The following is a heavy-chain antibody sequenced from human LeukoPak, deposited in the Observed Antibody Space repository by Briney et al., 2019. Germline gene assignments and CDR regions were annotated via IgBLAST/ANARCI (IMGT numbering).Heavy chain of an antibody. CDR1: GFTFTSYA. CDR3: ARVPLIVVVPGARGFDY. V-gene: IGHV3-23*01. Sequence: GGSLRLSCAASGFTFTSYAMNWVRQAPGKGLEWVSTISGSGSSTYYVDSVKGRFTISRDNSKNTLYLQMNSLRAEDTAVYYCARVPLIVVVPGARGFDYWGQGTLVTVSS. CDR2: ISGSGSST. D-gene: IGHD2-2*01. J-gene: IGHJ4*02.